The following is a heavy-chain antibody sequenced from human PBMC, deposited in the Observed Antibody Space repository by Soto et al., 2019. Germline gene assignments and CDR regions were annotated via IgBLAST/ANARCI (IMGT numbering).Heavy chain of an antibody. CDR3: AKERAVWGRYRADFDY. V-gene: IGHV3-23*01. J-gene: IGHJ4*02. D-gene: IGHD3-16*02. CDR1: GFTFSSYA. CDR2: ISGSGGST. Sequence: EVQLLESGGGLVQPGGSLRLSCAASGFTFSSYAMSWVRQAPGKGLEWVSAISGSGGSTYYADSVKGRFTISRDNCKKTLYLQMNSLRAEDTAVYYCAKERAVWGRYRADFDYWGQGTLVTVSS.